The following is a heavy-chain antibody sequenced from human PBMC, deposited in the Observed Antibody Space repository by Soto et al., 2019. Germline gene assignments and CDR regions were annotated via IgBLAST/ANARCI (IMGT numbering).Heavy chain of an antibody. V-gene: IGHV1-18*01. CDR2: ISGYNGNT. D-gene: IGHD4-17*01. CDR3: ARESATTHDGFDI. Sequence: QVQVVQSGAEVKKPGASVKVSCKTSGYTFTSYDIGWVRQAPGQGLEWMGWISGYNGNTNYAQKLQGRVTMTTDTSTSTAYLELRSLRSDDTAVYYCARESATTHDGFDIWGQGTMVIVSS. J-gene: IGHJ3*02. CDR1: GYTFTSYD.